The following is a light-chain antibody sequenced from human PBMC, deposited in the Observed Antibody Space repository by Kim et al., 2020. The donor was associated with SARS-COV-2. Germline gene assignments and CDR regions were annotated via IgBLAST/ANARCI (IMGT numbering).Light chain of an antibody. J-gene: IGLJ3*02. V-gene: IGLV1-44*01. CDR2: NDN. CDR1: SANIGTNS. CDR3: ATWDDSLTHWV. Sequence: QSVLTQPPSPSGTPGQRVAISCSGSSANIGTNSVNWYRQLPGVAPKLLIYNDNLRPSGVPDRLSASRSGTSASPAISGLQSEDEADYYCATWDDSLTHWVFGGGTQLTVL.